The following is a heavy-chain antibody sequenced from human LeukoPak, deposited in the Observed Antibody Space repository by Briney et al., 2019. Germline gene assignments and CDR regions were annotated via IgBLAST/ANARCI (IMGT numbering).Heavy chain of an antibody. J-gene: IGHJ4*02. CDR1: GGSISGHY. V-gene: IGHV4-59*11. CDR2: IYYSGGT. CDR3: ARARGAIDY. D-gene: IGHD3-16*01. Sequence: ASETLSLTCTVSGGSISGHYWSWIRQPPGKRLEWIGNIYYSGGTNYNLSLKSRVTISVDTSKNQFSLKLSSVTAADTAVYYCARARGAIDYWGQGTLVTVSS.